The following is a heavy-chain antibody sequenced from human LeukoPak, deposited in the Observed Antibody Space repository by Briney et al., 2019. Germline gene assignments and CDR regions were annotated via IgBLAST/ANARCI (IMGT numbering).Heavy chain of an antibody. CDR3: ARDRGYSTFDY. J-gene: IGHJ4*02. CDR1: GFTFASYA. V-gene: IGHV3-7*01. CDR2: IKEDGSEI. D-gene: IGHD4-23*01. Sequence: GGSLRPSCPGPGFTFASYALGWVRQPQGKGLGWVANIKEDGSEINYVDSVKGRFTISRDNAKNSLYLQMNSLRVDDTAVYYCARDRGYSTFDYWGQGTLVTVSS.